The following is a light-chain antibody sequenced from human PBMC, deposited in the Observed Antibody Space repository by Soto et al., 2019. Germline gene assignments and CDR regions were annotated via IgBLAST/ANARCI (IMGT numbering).Light chain of an antibody. J-gene: IGKJ5*01. V-gene: IGKV3-15*01. Sequence: EIVLTQSPGTLSLSPGERATLSCRASQSVSNNYLAWYQQKLGQAPRLLIYGASTRATGIPARFSGSGSGTEFTLTISSLQSEDFAIYYCQQYNNWPPITFGQGTRLEIK. CDR3: QQYNNWPPIT. CDR2: GAS. CDR1: QSVSNN.